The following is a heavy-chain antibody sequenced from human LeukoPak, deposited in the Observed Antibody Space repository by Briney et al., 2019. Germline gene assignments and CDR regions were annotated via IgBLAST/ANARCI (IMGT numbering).Heavy chain of an antibody. V-gene: IGHV1-69*13. D-gene: IGHD6-13*01. CDR2: IIPIFGTA. J-gene: IGHJ4*02. CDR1: GGTFSSYA. Sequence: SVKVSCKASGGTFSSYAISWVRQAPGQGLEWMGGIIPIFGTANYAQKFQGRVTITADESTSTAYMELRSLRSDDTAVYYCARTGIAAAPIDYWGQGTLVTVSS. CDR3: ARTGIAAAPIDY.